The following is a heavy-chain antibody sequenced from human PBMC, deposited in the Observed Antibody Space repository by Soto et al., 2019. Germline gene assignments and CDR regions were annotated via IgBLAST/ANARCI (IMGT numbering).Heavy chain of an antibody. V-gene: IGHV6-1*01. CDR3: ARGRPAYSAMDV. D-gene: IGHD3-10*01. Sequence: PSQTLSLTCAISGDSVSSKSAAWNWIRQSPSRGLEWLGRTYYRSKWYNDYAVSMKSRITVNPDTSKNQFSLQLNSVTPEVTAVYYCARGRPAYSAMDVWGQGTAVTVSS. J-gene: IGHJ6*02. CDR1: GDSVSSKSAA. CDR2: TYYRSKWYN.